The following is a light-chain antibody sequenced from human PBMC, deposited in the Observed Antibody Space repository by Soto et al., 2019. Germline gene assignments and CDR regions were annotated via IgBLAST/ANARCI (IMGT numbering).Light chain of an antibody. Sequence: SYELTQPPSVSVAPGKTARITCGGNNIGSKSVHRYQQKPGQAPVLVIYYDSDRPSGIPERFSGSNSGNTATLTISRVEAGDEADYYCQVWDSSSDPRGVFGTGTKVTVL. J-gene: IGLJ1*01. CDR3: QVWDSSSDPRGV. CDR1: NIGSKS. V-gene: IGLV3-21*04. CDR2: YDS.